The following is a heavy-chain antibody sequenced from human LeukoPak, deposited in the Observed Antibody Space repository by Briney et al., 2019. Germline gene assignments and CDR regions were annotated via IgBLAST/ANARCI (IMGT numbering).Heavy chain of an antibody. D-gene: IGHD3-3*01. CDR3: VSDLCGGDDQ. J-gene: IGHJ5*02. V-gene: IGHV3-74*01. CDR2: IDEDGQTI. Sequence: GGSLRLSCAASGFTFNSYWMHWVRQAPGKGLVWVSRIDEDGQTIDSADSVKGRFTISRANAKATLYLQMSSLRDEATAVYYCVSDLCGGDDQWGRGTLVTVSS. CDR1: GFTFNSYW.